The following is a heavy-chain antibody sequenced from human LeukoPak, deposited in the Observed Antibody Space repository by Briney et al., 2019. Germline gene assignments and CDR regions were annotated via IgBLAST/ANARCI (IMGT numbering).Heavy chain of an antibody. V-gene: IGHV3-21*01. J-gene: IGHJ1*01. CDR2: ISSSSSYT. Sequence: PGGSLRLSCAASGFTFSSYTMNWVRQAPGKGLEWVSSISSSSSYTHYADSVKGRFTISRDNAKNSLYLQMNSLRAEDTAVYYCARGDYGEYFQHWGQGTLVTVSS. CDR1: GFTFSSYT. CDR3: ARGDYGEYFQH. D-gene: IGHD4-17*01.